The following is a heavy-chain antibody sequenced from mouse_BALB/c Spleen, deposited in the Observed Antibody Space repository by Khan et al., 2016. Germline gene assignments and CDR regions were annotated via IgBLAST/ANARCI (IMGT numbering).Heavy chain of an antibody. CDR3: ARDDQDNAAWFGS. Sequence: QVQLKESGPGQVAPSQSLSITCTVSGFSLTNSGVHWVRQPPGKGLDWLGVIWAGGSTDYNSALMSRLSIPKDNSQNQVFVEVNCVQRDDTAMYYCARDDQDNAAWFGSWDQAALVTVSA. J-gene: IGHJ3*01. CDR1: GFSLTNSG. D-gene: IGHD1-3*01. CDR2: IWAGGST. V-gene: IGHV2-9*02.